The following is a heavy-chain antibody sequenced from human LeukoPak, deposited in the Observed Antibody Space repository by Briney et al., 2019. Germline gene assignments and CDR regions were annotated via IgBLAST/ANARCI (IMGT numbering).Heavy chain of an antibody. CDR3: AREAYGSGSRHSYYYYGMDV. D-gene: IGHD3-10*01. Sequence: SETLSLTCAVSGVSISSYYWSWIRQPPGKGLEWVGYIYYSGSTNYNPSLKSRVTISVDTSKNQFSLKLSSVTAADTAVYYCAREAYGSGSRHSYYYYGMDVWGKGTTVTVSS. J-gene: IGHJ6*04. CDR2: IYYSGST. V-gene: IGHV4-59*01. CDR1: GVSISSYY.